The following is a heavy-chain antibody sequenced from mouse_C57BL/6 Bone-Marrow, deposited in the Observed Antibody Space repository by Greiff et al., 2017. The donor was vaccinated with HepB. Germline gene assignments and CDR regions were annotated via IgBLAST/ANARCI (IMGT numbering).Heavy chain of an antibody. J-gene: IGHJ1*03. D-gene: IGHD2-1*01. CDR3: ARRDGNYWYFDV. Sequence: VQLQQSGAELARPGASVKLSCKASGYTFTSYGISWVKQRTGQGLEWIGEIYPRSGNTYYNEKFKGKATLTADKSSSTAYMELRSLTSEDSAVYFWARRDGNYWYFDVWGTGTTVTVSS. V-gene: IGHV1-81*01. CDR2: IYPRSGNT. CDR1: GYTFTSYG.